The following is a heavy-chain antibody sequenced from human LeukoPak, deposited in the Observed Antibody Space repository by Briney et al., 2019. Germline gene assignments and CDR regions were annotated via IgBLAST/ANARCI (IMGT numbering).Heavy chain of an antibody. CDR3: AKEADVLRFLEWPYYYYYGMDV. CDR2: ISYDGSNK. CDR1: GFTFSSYG. D-gene: IGHD3-3*01. V-gene: IGHV3-30*18. J-gene: IGHJ6*02. Sequence: GGSLRLSCAASGFTFSSYGMHWVRQAPGKGLEWVAVISYDGSNKYYADSVKGRFTISRDNSKNTLYLQMNSLRAEDTAVYYCAKEADVLRFLEWPYYYYYGMDVWGQGTTVTVSS.